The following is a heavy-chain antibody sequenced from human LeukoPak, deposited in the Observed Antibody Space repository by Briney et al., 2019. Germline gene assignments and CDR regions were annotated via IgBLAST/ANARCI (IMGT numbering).Heavy chain of an antibody. J-gene: IGHJ4*02. CDR3: ARDARIAAAGQKGY. CDR2: ISSSGYTA. V-gene: IGHV3-64*01. CDR1: GFRFSSSV. Sequence: PGGSLRLSCAASGFRFSSSVMFWVRQAPGKGLEYVSHISSSGYTAYYSNSVKGRFTISRDNSKNTLYLQMGSLRAEDTAVYYCARDARIAAAGQKGYWGQGTLVTVSS. D-gene: IGHD6-13*01.